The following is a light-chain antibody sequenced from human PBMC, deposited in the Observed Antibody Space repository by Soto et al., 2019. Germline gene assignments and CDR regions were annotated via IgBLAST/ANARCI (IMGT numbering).Light chain of an antibody. Sequence: DIVMTQSPDSLAGSLGERATINCKSSQSVLYSSNNKNYLAWYQQKPGQPPKLLIYWASTRESGVPDRFSGSGSGTDFTLTISSLQAEDVAVYYCQQYYSIPYTFGPGTELEIK. CDR3: QQYYSIPYT. CDR2: WAS. J-gene: IGKJ2*01. CDR1: QSVLYSSNNKNY. V-gene: IGKV4-1*01.